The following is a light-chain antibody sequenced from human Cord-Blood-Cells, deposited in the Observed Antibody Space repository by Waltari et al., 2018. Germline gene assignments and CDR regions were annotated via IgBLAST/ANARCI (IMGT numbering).Light chain of an antibody. CDR3: SSYTSSSTL. Sequence: QSALPQPASVSGSPGPSITISCTVTSSDGGGYNYVSWYQQHPGKAPKLIIYDVSNRPSGVSNRFSGSKSGNTASLTISGLQAEDEADYYCSSYTSSSTLFGTGTKVTVL. CDR1: SSDGGGYNY. V-gene: IGLV2-14*01. J-gene: IGLJ1*01. CDR2: DVS.